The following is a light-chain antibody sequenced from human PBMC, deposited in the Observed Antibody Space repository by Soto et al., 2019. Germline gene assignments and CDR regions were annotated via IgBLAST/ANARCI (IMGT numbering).Light chain of an antibody. CDR1: QDINKY. CDR2: DAS. J-gene: IGKJ2*01. Sequence: DIQMTQSPSSLSASVGDRVTITCQASQDINKYLNWYQQKPGKAPKLLIYDASNLETGVPSRFSGSGSGTHFTVTISKLQPEDIAIYYCQQYDYLSRYTCGQGTKLEIK. V-gene: IGKV1-33*01. CDR3: QQYDYLSRYT.